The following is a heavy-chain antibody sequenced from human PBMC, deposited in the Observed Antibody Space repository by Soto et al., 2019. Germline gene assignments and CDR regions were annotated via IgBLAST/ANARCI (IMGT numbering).Heavy chain of an antibody. J-gene: IGHJ6*02. Sequence: ASVKVSCKVSGYTLTELSMHWVRQAPGKGLEWMGGFDPEDGETIYAQKFQGRVTMTEDTSTDTAYMELSSLRSEDTAVYYCASGSYYGSGIYYYYGMDVWGQGTTVTVSS. V-gene: IGHV1-24*01. CDR3: ASGSYYGSGIYYYYGMDV. D-gene: IGHD3-10*01. CDR1: GYTLTELS. CDR2: FDPEDGET.